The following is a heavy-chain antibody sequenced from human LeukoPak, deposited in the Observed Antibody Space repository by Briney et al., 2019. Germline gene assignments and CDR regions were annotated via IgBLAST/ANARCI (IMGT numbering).Heavy chain of an antibody. CDR1: GGTFSSYA. V-gene: IGHV1-69*05. CDR3: ARGVRWNYPPWWFDP. J-gene: IGHJ5*02. CDR2: IIPIFGTA. Sequence: SVKVSCKASGGTFSSYAISWVRQAPGQGLEWMGGIIPIFGTANYAQKFQGRVTITTDESTSTAYMELSSLRSEDTAVYYCARGVRWNYPPWWFDPWGQGTLVTVSS. D-gene: IGHD1-7*01.